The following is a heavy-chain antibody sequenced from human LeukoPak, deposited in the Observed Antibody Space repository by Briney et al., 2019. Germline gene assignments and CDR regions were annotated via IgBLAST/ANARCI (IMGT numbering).Heavy chain of an antibody. D-gene: IGHD3-16*01. Sequence: GGSLRLSCVASGFTFSSYSMNWVRQAPGKGLEWVSSISSSGDYIYYTDSVKGRFTISRDNSKNTLYLHMSSLRVEDTAVFYCARVAPPLDDYIRGSFPYYFDYWGQGTPVTVSS. CDR1: GFTFSSYS. V-gene: IGHV3-21*04. J-gene: IGHJ4*02. CDR3: ARVAPPLDDYIRGSFPYYFDY. CDR2: ISSSGDYI.